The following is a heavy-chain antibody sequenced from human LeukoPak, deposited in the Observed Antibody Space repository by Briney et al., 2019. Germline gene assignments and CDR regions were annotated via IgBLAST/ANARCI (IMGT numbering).Heavy chain of an antibody. CDR1: GFTFNTWV. J-gene: IGHJ4*02. V-gene: IGHV3-23*01. CDR3: AGSWD. D-gene: IGHD6-13*01. CDR2: ISGGGGAT. Sequence: GGSLRLSWVGSGFTFNTWVMTWVRQAPGKGLEWVSDISGGGGATYYADSVKGRFTVSRDNSKNTLYLQMNSLRAEDTAIYYCAGSWDWGQGTLVTVSS.